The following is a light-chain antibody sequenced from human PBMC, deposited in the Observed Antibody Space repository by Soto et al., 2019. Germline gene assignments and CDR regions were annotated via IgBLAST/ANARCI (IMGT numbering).Light chain of an antibody. Sequence: DIHMTQSPSTLSASVGDRVTITCRASQSISSWLAWYQQKPVKAPKLLXYDASSLEGGVPLRFSGSGSGTEFTLTISSLQHDDFANYYCQQYNSYYPWTFGQGTKVDIK. CDR3: QQYNSYYPWT. CDR2: DAS. V-gene: IGKV1-5*01. CDR1: QSISSW. J-gene: IGKJ1*01.